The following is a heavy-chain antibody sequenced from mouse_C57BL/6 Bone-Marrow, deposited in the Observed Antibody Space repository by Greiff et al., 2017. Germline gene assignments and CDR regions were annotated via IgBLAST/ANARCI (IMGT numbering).Heavy chain of an antibody. Sequence: EVMLVESEGGLVQPGSSMKLSCTASGFTFSDYYMAWVRQVPEKGLEWVANINYDGSSTYYLDSLKSRFIISRDNAKNILYLQMSSLKSEDTATYYCARDLDYALDYWGQGTTLTVSS. CDR2: INYDGSST. V-gene: IGHV5-16*01. CDR1: GFTFSDYY. D-gene: IGHD1-1*01. J-gene: IGHJ2*01. CDR3: ARDLDYALDY.